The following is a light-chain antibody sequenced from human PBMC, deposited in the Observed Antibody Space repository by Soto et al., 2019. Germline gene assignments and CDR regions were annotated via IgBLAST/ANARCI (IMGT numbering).Light chain of an antibody. CDR1: SSDVGGYNY. CDR2: GVT. CDR3: SSYTSASTLLYL. Sequence: QSALTQPASVSGSPGQSITISCTGTSSDVGGYNYVSWYQQHPGIAPKLLIYGVTYRPSGVSTRFSGSKSGNTASLTISGLQAEDEAEYHCSSYTSASTLLYLFGTGTKPSVL. V-gene: IGLV2-14*01. J-gene: IGLJ1*01.